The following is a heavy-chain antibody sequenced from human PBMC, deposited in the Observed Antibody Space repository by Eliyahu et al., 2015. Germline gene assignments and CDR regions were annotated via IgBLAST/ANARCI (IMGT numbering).Heavy chain of an antibody. CDR2: ISYDGSNK. CDR3: ARDDGAYGGYCEY. V-gene: IGHV3-30-3*01. J-gene: IGHJ4*02. CDR1: GFXFSSXA. Sequence: QVQXVESGGGVVQPGGSXRXXCGASGFXFSSXAMHWVRQAPGKGLEWVAVISYDGSNKYYADSVKGRFTISRDNSKNTLYLQMNSLRAEDTALYYCARDDGAYGGYCEYWGQGTLVSVSS. D-gene: IGHD4-23*01.